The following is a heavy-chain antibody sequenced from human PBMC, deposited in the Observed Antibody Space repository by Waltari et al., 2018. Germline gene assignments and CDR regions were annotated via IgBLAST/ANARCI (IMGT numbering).Heavy chain of an antibody. CDR2: ISAYNGNT. V-gene: IGHV1-18*01. J-gene: IGHJ4*02. Sequence: QVQLVQSGAEVKKPGASLKVSCQASGYPFTSYGIIWVRQAPGQGLEWMGWISAYNGNTNDAQKLQGRVTMTTDTSTSTDYMELRSLRSDDTAVYYCARESGWTHPDWGQGTLVTVSS. D-gene: IGHD6-19*01. CDR1: GYPFTSYG. CDR3: ARESGWTHPD.